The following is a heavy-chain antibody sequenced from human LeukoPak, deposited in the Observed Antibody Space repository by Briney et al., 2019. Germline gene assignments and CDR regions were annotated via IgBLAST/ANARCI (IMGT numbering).Heavy chain of an antibody. J-gene: IGHJ5*02. CDR2: ISAYSGNT. CDR1: GFKFTSYD. V-gene: IGHV1-18*01. D-gene: IGHD3-10*01. Sequence: ASVKVSCKPSGFKFTSYDLSWVRQAPGQGLEWVGWISAYSGNTNYAEKFHDRVTMTTDTSTGMAYMELRSLEFDDTAVYYCATNYGSGSAPLDPWGQGTLVTVSA. CDR3: ATNYGSGSAPLDP.